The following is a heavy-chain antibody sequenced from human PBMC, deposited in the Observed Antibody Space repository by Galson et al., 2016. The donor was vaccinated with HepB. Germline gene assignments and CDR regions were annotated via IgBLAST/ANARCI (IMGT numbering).Heavy chain of an antibody. CDR2: IKSKTDGGTT. Sequence: SLRLSCAASGLTFTSAWMSWVRQAPGKGLEWVGRIKSKTDGGTTDYAAPVKGRFTISRDDSKNTLYLQMNSLKTEDTAVYYCTADLPDSGAYAHDYWGQGTLVTASS. CDR3: TADLPDSGAYAHDY. CDR1: GLTFTSAW. V-gene: IGHV3-15*07. J-gene: IGHJ4*02. D-gene: IGHD4-17*01.